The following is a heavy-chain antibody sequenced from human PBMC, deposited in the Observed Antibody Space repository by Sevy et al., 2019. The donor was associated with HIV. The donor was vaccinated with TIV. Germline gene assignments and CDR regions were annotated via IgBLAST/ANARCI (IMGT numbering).Heavy chain of an antibody. Sequence: GGSLRLSCAASGFTFSNYNMKWVRQAPGKGLEWVSYISSSSGTIYYADSVKGRFTISRDNAKNSLYLQMNSLRDEETAVYYCARGVSRAFDIWGQGTMVTVSS. J-gene: IGHJ3*02. CDR2: ISSSSGTI. V-gene: IGHV3-48*02. CDR3: ARGVSRAFDI. CDR1: GFTFSNYN. D-gene: IGHD2-8*01.